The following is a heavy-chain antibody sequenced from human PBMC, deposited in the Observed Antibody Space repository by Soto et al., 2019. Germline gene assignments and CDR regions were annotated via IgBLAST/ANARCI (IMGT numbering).Heavy chain of an antibody. CDR1: GGSIRSSSYY. V-gene: IGHV4-39*01. CDR3: ARHNGPLYVGYYYDMDV. Sequence: PSDTLSLTCTVSGGSIRSSSYYWGWIRHPPGKGLEWIGSIYYSGYTYYNPSLKSRVTISVDTSKNQFSLKLSSVTAADTAVYYCARHNGPLYVGYYYDMDVWGQGTTVT. D-gene: IGHD3-16*01. J-gene: IGHJ6*02. CDR2: IYYSGYT.